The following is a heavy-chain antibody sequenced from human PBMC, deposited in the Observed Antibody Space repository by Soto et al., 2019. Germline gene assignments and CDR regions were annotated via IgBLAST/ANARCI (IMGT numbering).Heavy chain of an antibody. CDR1: GFSLSTTGVA. D-gene: IGHD3-22*01. CDR2: IYWDDDK. J-gene: IGHJ3*02. Sequence: QITLKESGPTLVKPAQTLTLTCTFSGFSLSTTGVAVGWIRQPPGKALEWLALIYWDDDKRYSPSLKSRLTTTKDTSENQVALRMTNMDPVDTATYYCADRLTPPSYYDGSDYPHVFDIWGQGTMVTVSS. V-gene: IGHV2-5*02. CDR3: ADRLTPPSYYDGSDYPHVFDI.